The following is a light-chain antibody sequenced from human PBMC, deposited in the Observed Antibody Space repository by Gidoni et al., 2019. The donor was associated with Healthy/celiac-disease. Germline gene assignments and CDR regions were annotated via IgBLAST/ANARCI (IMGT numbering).Light chain of an antibody. CDR1: SGHSSYA. Sequence: QLVLTQSPSASASLGASVKLTCTLSSGHSSYAIACHQQQPEKGPRYLMKLNNDGSHNKGDGIPDRFSGSSSGAERYLTISSLQSEDEADYYCQTWGTGTVVFGGGTKLTVL. CDR3: QTWGTGTVV. V-gene: IGLV4-69*01. J-gene: IGLJ2*01. CDR2: LNNDGSH.